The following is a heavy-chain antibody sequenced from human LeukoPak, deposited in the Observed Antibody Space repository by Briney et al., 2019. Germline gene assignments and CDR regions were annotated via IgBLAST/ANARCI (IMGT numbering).Heavy chain of an antibody. CDR3: ARGLVYNYFDY. V-gene: IGHV3-7*01. J-gene: IGHJ4*02. CDR2: IKQDGSEK. D-gene: IGHD5-24*01. CDR1: GFTFSSYW. Sequence: GGSRRLSCAASGFTFSSYWRSWVRQAPGKGLEGVANIKQDGSEKYYVDSVKGRFTISRDNAKNSLYLQMNSLRAEDTAVYYCARGLVYNYFDYWGQGTLVTVSS.